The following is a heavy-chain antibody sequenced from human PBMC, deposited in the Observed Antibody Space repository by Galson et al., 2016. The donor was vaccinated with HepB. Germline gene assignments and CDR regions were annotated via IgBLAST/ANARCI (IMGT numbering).Heavy chain of an antibody. CDR3: ARAVSWMPHDTFDI. CDR1: GDSVSSGSSA. Sequence: CAISGDSVSSGSSAWHWIRQSPSRGLEWLGRTCYRSEWSTDYALSVKSRITIKPDTSKNQFFLQLNSVTPEDTAVYYCARAVSWMPHDTFDIWGQGTMVTVSS. J-gene: IGHJ3*02. CDR2: TCYRSEWST. D-gene: IGHD2-2*01. V-gene: IGHV6-1*01.